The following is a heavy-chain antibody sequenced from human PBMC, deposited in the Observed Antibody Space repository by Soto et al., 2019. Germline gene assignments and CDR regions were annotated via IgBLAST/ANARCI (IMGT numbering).Heavy chain of an antibody. D-gene: IGHD3-22*01. Sequence: ASVKVSCKASGYTFTSYGISWVRQAPGQGLEWMGWISAYNGNTNYAQKLQGRVTMTTDTSTRAAYMELRTLRSDATAVYHCARDLHPDSPCYWGQGTLVTVSS. V-gene: IGHV1-18*01. J-gene: IGHJ4*02. CDR1: GYTFTSYG. CDR3: ARDLHPDSPCY. CDR2: ISAYNGNT.